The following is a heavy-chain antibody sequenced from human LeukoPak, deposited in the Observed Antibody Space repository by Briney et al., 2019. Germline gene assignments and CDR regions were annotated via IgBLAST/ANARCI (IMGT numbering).Heavy chain of an antibody. Sequence: GGSLRLSCAASGFTFSDHYMDWVRQAPGKGLGWVGRCRNKANSYTTEYAASVEGRFTISRDDSKNSPYLQMNSLKAEDTAVYYCAGEAGSYGPVVYWGQGTLVTVSS. CDR3: AGEAGSYGPVVY. D-gene: IGHD3-10*01. CDR2: CRNKANSYTT. V-gene: IGHV3-72*01. CDR1: GFTFSDHY. J-gene: IGHJ4*02.